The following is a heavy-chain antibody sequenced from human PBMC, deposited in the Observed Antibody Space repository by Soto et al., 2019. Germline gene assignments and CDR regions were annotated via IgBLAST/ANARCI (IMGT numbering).Heavy chain of an antibody. Sequence: PSETLSLTCTASDGSISNNNYYWDWIRQPPGNGLEWIGSIYYFGTTYYNPSLESRVSISVDTSKNQFSLKLTSMTAADTAVYYCARTSGYYLYDYWGQGTLVTVSS. D-gene: IGHD3-22*01. CDR3: ARTSGYYLYDY. CDR1: DGSISNNNYY. J-gene: IGHJ4*02. V-gene: IGHV4-39*01. CDR2: IYYFGTT.